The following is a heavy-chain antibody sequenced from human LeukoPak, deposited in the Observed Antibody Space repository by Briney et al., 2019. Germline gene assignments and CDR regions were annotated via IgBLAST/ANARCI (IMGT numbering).Heavy chain of an antibody. D-gene: IGHD3-9*01. Sequence: GGSLSLFCAASGLTFSSYWMHWIRHVPGKGRVWVSRINSDGSSISYADSVKGRFTISRDNAKNTLYLQMNSLRAEDTAVYYCARAPRYYDILTGSYYYYGMDVWGKGTTVTVSS. J-gene: IGHJ6*04. CDR3: ARAPRYYDILTGSYYYYGMDV. CDR2: INSDGSSI. V-gene: IGHV3-74*01. CDR1: GLTFSSYW.